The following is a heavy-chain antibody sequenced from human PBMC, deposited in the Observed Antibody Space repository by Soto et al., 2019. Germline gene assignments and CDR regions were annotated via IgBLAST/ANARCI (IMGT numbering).Heavy chain of an antibody. CDR2: IYYSGST. CDR3: GRGSGWYTS. CDR1: GESVSGNY. D-gene: IGHD6-19*01. J-gene: IGHJ5*02. Sequence: SETLSLTCAVCGESVSGNYWSWIRQPPGKGLEWVGNIYYSGSTDYNPSLKSRVTISVDTSKNQFSLKLSSVTAADTAVYYCGRGSGWYTSWGKGTLVPVPS. V-gene: IGHV4-59*08.